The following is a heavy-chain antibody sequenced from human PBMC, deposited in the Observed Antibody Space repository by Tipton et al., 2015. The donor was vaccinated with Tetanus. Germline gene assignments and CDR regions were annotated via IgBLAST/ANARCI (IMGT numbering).Heavy chain of an antibody. J-gene: IGHJ4*02. D-gene: IGHD3-9*01. V-gene: IGHV3-23*01. CDR3: VKDINWFPDN. Sequence: SLRLSCAASGFTFSSFAVSWVRQAPRKGLEWVSAISESGSVTYYADSVKGRFTISRDNSKNTLYLQMNSLKVEDTAIYYCVKDINWFPDNWGQGALITVSS. CDR1: GFTFSSFA. CDR2: ISESGSVT.